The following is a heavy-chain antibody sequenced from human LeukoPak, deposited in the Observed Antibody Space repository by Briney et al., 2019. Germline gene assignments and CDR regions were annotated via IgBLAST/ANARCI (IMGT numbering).Heavy chain of an antibody. V-gene: IGHV4-31*03. Sequence: SETLSLTCTVSGGSISSGEDHWTWIRQHPGKGLEWIGYTSYSGIPDSNPSLKGRVIISLDTSKNQFSLKLSSVTAADTAVYYCARQFQDLCTSTTCHTWFFDLWGRGTLVTVSS. CDR1: GGSISSGEDH. CDR3: ARQFQDLCTSTTCHTWFFDL. CDR2: TSYSGIP. J-gene: IGHJ2*01. D-gene: IGHD2-2*02.